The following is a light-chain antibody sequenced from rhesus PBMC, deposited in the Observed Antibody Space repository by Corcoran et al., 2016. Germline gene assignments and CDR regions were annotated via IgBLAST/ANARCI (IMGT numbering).Light chain of an antibody. CDR3: QQSKNYPRT. Sequence: DIVLTQSPASLAGSPGQRATISCRVSESVNFVGTNLIHWFQLKPGQPPNVLVYLESLKAAGDPARFRGGGSGTDFTLTIKPVEADDAANYFCQQSKNYPRTFGQGTKVEIK. CDR2: LES. CDR1: ESVNFVGTNL. J-gene: IGKJ1*01. V-gene: IGKV7-13*01.